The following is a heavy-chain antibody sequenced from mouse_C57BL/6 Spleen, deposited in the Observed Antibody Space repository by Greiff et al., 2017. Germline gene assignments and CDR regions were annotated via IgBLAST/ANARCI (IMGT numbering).Heavy chain of an antibody. J-gene: IGHJ4*01. CDR3: ARVHYGSISDAMDY. CDR1: GYTFTSYW. D-gene: IGHD1-1*01. Sequence: QVQLQQPGAELVKPGASVKMSCKASGYTFTSYWITWVKQRPGQGLEWIGDIYPGSGSTNYNEKFKSKATLTVDTSSSTAYMQLSSLTSEDSAVYYCARVHYGSISDAMDYWGQGTSVTVSS. V-gene: IGHV1-55*01. CDR2: IYPGSGST.